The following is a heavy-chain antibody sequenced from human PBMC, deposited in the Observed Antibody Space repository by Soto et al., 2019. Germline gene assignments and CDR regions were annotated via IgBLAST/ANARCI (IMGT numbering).Heavy chain of an antibody. J-gene: IGHJ6*02. Sequence: SAKPTSKAPGYALTSNYLWSVQQSKEQGLEWMGIINPSGGSTSYAQKFQGRVTMTRDTSTSTVYMELSSLRSEDTAVYYCARELWLVGKGYYYYGMDVWVQGTTVTV. CDR2: INPSGGST. D-gene: IGHD6-19*01. CDR1: GYALTSNY. V-gene: IGHV1-46*01. CDR3: ARELWLVGKGYYYYGMDV.